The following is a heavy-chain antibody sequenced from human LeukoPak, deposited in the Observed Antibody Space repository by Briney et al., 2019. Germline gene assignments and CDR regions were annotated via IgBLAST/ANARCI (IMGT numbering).Heavy chain of an antibody. D-gene: IGHD4-17*01. CDR3: ARGYGLADY. CDR2: ISSSSSTI. CDR1: GLTFSSYS. V-gene: IGHV3-48*01. J-gene: IGHJ4*02. Sequence: GGSLRLSCAASGLTFSSYSMNRVRQAPGKGLEWVSYISSSSSTIYYADSVRGRFTISRDNAKNSLYLQMNSLRAEDTAVYYCARGYGLADYWGQGTLVTVSS.